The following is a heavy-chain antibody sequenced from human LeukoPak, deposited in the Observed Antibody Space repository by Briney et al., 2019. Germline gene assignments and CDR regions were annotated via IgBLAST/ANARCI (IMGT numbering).Heavy chain of an antibody. CDR1: GYTLTELS. V-gene: IGHV1-24*01. Sequence: GASVKVSCKVSGYTLTELSMHWVRQAPGKGLEWMGGFDPEDGETIYAQKFQGRVTMTEDTSTDTAYMELSSLRSEDTAVYYCATLQSSFSPSGSPSDYWGHGTLVTASS. J-gene: IGHJ4*01. CDR2: FDPEDGET. D-gene: IGHD3-10*01. CDR3: ATLQSSFSPSGSPSDY.